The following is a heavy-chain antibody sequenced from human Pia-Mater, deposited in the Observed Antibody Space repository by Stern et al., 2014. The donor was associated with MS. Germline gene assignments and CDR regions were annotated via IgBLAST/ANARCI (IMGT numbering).Heavy chain of an antibody. CDR3: ARAKPHYDGTKYGMDV. V-gene: IGHV7-4-1*02. J-gene: IGHJ6*02. D-gene: IGHD3-10*01. CDR2: IDTNTGNP. Sequence: VQLVESGSELKKPGASVKVSCQASGYTFTTYAINWVRQAPGQGLEWMGWIDTNTGNPTYAQGFTGRFVFSLDTSVSTAYLQISSLKAEDTAVYYCARAKPHYDGTKYGMDVLGQGTTVTVSS. CDR1: GYTFTTYA.